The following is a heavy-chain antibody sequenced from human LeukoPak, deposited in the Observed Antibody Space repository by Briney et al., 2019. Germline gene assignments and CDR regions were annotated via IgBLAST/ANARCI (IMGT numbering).Heavy chain of an antibody. V-gene: IGHV3-20*01. CDR2: INWNGGST. D-gene: IGHD3-3*01. CDR1: GFTFADYG. CDR3: ARALYYDFWSGSPDDAFDI. Sequence: GGSLRLSCAASGFTFADYGMGWVRQAPGEGLEWVFGINWNGGSTGYADSVKGRFTISRDNAKNSLYLQMNSLRAEDTALYHCARALYYDFWSGSPDDAFDIWGQGTMVTVSS. J-gene: IGHJ3*02.